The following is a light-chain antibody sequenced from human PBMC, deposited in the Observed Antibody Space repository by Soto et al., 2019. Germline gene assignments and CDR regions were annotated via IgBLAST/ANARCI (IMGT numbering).Light chain of an antibody. Sequence: NFMLTQPHSVSRSPGKTVTIFCTRSSGSIASSYVQWYQQRPGSAPKILIYADNERPSGVPGRFSGSIDTSSNSAALTISGLKTEDESDYYCQSYDRSSPVIFGGGTKLTVL. CDR1: SGSIASSY. CDR3: QSYDRSSPVI. J-gene: IGLJ2*01. V-gene: IGLV6-57*04. CDR2: ADN.